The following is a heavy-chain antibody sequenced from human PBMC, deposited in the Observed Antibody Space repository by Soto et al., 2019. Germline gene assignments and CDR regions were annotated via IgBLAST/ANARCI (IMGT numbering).Heavy chain of an antibody. D-gene: IGHD2-2*01. CDR1: GGSFSGYY. J-gene: IGHJ4*02. V-gene: IGHV4-34*01. CDR3: ARGIGYCSSFNCYSSRRLRFDS. Sequence: QVQLQQWGAGLLKPSETLSLTCAVYGGSFSGYYWTWIRQSPEKGLEWIGEVNHSGNTYYNPSLKTRVTISVHTPKNQFSLKMSSVTAADTAVYYCARGIGYCSSFNCYSSRRLRFDSWGQGTLVTVSS. CDR2: VNHSGNT.